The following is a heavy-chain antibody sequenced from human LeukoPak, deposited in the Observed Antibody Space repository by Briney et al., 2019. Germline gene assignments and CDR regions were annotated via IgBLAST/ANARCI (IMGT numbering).Heavy chain of an antibody. CDR1: VWNFTQHG. Sequence: ASVKVSCKASVWNFTQHGIRSERQAPGQGLEWMGWISAYNGNTNYAQKLQGRVTMTTDTSTSTAYMELRSLRSENTAVYYCATGRGDGSPVGVDVWGKGTTVTVSS. CDR3: ATGRGDGSPVGVDV. D-gene: IGHD5-24*01. J-gene: IGHJ6*04. CDR2: ISAYNGNT. V-gene: IGHV1-18*01.